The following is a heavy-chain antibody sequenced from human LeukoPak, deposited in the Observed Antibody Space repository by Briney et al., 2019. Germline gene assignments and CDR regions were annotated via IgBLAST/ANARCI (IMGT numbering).Heavy chain of an antibody. V-gene: IGHV1-69*13. J-gene: IGHJ4*02. CDR1: GGTFSSYA. CDR3: ALHQGGGIQLWSNIGIDY. Sequence: GASVKVSCKASGGTFSSYAISWVRQAPGQGLEWMGGIIPIFGTANYAQKFQGRVTITADESTSTAYMELSSLRSEDTAVYYCALHQGGGIQLWSNIGIDYWGQGTLVTVSS. D-gene: IGHD5-18*01. CDR2: IIPIFGTA.